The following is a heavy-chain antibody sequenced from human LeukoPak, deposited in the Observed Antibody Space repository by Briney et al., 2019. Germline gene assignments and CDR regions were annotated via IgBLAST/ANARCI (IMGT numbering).Heavy chain of an antibody. CDR1: EYTFSSYA. V-gene: IGHV1-3*03. J-gene: IGHJ3*02. CDR2: INAGDGNT. D-gene: IGHD4-17*01. CDR3: ARDRAPKTVTSEVDAFDI. Sequence: GASVTVSCKASEYTFSSYAIHWVRQAPGQRLEWMGWINAGDGNTKYSQEFQGRLTITRDTSASTVYMELSSLTSEDMAVYYCARDRAPKTVTSEVDAFDIWGQGTMVTVSS.